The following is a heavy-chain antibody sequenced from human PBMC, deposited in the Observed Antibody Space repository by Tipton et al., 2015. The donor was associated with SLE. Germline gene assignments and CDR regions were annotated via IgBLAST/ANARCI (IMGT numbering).Heavy chain of an antibody. V-gene: IGHV3-30*02. CDR3: AIRPMGVDP. J-gene: IGHJ5*02. CDR1: GSTFVSYG. D-gene: IGHD2-8*01. CDR2: IRYDGSNK. Sequence: SLRLSCAASGSTFVSYGMHWVRQAPGNGLEWVAFIRYDGSNKYYADSVRGRITISKDNSKNMLYLQLNSPRPGDTAVYYCAIRPMGVDPWGQGTLVTVSS.